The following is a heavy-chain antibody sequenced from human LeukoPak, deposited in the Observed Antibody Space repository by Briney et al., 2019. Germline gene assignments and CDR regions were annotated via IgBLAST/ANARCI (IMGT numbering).Heavy chain of an antibody. D-gene: IGHD3-9*01. CDR3: ATYWRYFDWLLLDT. CDR2: IKQDGSDK. V-gene: IGHV3-7*03. J-gene: IGHJ3*02. Sequence: GGSLRLSCAAAGFTFRSYWMSWVRQAPGKGLEWVANIKQDGSDKYYVDSVKGRFTISRDNAKNSLSLQTNSLRVEDTAMYYCATYWRYFDWLLLDTWGLGTMVTVSS. CDR1: GFTFRSYW.